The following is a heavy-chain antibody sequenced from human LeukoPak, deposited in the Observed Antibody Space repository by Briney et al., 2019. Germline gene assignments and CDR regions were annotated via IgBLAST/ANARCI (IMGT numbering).Heavy chain of an antibody. J-gene: IGHJ4*02. CDR1: GYTFTSYG. D-gene: IGHD2-21*01. V-gene: IGHV1-18*01. CDR3: ARDADCGSDSCPQSGLAY. Sequence: GASVKVSCKASGYTFTSYGISWVRQAPGQGLEWMGWISAYNGNTNYAQKLQGRVTMTTDTSTSTAYMELRSLRSDDTAVYYCARDADCGSDSCPQSGLAYWGQGTLVTVSS. CDR2: ISAYNGNT.